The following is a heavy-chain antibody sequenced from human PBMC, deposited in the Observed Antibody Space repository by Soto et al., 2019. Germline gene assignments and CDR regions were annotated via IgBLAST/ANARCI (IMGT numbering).Heavy chain of an antibody. CDR2: IRSKAYGGTT. CDR1: GFTFGDYA. Sequence: GGSLRLSCTASGFTFGDYAMSWFRQAPGKGLEWVGFIRSKAYGGTTEYAASVKGRFTISRDDSKSIAYLQMNSLKTEDTAVYYCTRLAVAGTSSPALDYYYGMDVWGQGTTVTVSS. V-gene: IGHV3-49*03. CDR3: TRLAVAGTSSPALDYYYGMDV. D-gene: IGHD6-19*01. J-gene: IGHJ6*02.